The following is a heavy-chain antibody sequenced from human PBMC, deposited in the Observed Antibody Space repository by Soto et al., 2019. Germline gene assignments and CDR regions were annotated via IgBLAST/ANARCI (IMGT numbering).Heavy chain of an antibody. CDR3: AKYLRDILTSDY. CDR1: GFTFSSYA. CDR2: IIGSGVST. Sequence: EVQLLESGGGLVQPGGSLRLSCAASGFTFSSYAMSWVRQAPGKGLEWVSTIIGSGVSTYYADSVRGRFTISRDNSKSTLYLQMNSLRAEDTAVYYCAKYLRDILTSDYWGQGTLVTVSS. J-gene: IGHJ4*02. D-gene: IGHD3-9*01. V-gene: IGHV3-23*01.